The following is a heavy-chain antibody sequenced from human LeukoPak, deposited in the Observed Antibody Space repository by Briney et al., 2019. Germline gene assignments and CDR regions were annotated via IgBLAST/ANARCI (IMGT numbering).Heavy chain of an antibody. D-gene: IGHD3-3*01. CDR2: ISSSSSYI. CDR3: ARDAQWLLYPHFDY. V-gene: IGHV3-21*01. J-gene: IGHJ4*02. CDR1: GFTFSSYS. Sequence: GGSLRLSCAASGFTFSSYSMNWVRQAPGKGLEWVSSISSSSSYIYYADSVKGRFTISRDNAKNSLYLQMNSLRAEDTAVYYCARDAQWLLYPHFDYWGQGTLVTVSS.